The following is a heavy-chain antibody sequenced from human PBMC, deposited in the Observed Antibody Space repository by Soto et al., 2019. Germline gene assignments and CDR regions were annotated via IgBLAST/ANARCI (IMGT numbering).Heavy chain of an antibody. V-gene: IGHV3-33*01. D-gene: IGHD4-17*01. J-gene: IGHJ4*02. CDR2: IWYDGSKT. CDR3: ARDPATVTSYFDY. CDR1: GFSFNNYG. Sequence: QVQLVESGGGVVQPGRSLRLSCAVSGFSFNNYGFHWVRQAPGKGLEWVALIWYDGSKTDYGDSVKGRFTISRDNSKLYLQMNSLRVEDTAVSYCARDPATVTSYFDYWGQGTLVSVSS.